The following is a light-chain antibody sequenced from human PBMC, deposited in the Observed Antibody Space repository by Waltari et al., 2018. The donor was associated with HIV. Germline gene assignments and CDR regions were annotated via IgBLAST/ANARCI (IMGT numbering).Light chain of an antibody. CDR3: AAWTDSLRAVV. Sequence: QSVLTQPPSASGTPGQRVTISCSGDSSNIGSYYVYWFQQLPGTAPKLLLYSNNQRPSGVPDRFSGSKSGTSASRAISGLRSEDEADYYCAAWTDSLRAVVFGGGTKLSVL. V-gene: IGLV1-47*01. CDR2: SNN. CDR1: SSNIGSYY. J-gene: IGLJ2*01.